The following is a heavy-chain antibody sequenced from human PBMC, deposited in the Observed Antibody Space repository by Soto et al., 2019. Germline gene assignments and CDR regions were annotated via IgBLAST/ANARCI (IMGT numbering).Heavy chain of an antibody. J-gene: IGHJ4*02. Sequence: GGSLRLSCAASGFTFSSYAMSWVRQAPGKGLEWVSAISGSGGSTYYADSVKGRFTISRDNSKNTLYLQMNSLRAEDTAVYYCAKDGIKKKYSYGVHSDYWGQGTLVTVSS. CDR1: GFTFSSYA. V-gene: IGHV3-23*01. CDR2: ISGSGGST. CDR3: AKDGIKKKYSYGVHSDY. D-gene: IGHD5-18*01.